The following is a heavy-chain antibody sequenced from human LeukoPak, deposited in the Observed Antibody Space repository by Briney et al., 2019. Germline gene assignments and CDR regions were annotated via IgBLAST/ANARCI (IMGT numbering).Heavy chain of an antibody. Sequence: KASETLSLTCTVSGYSISSGYYWGWIRQPPGKGLEWIGSIYHSGSTYYNPSLKSRVTVSVDTSKNQFSLKLSSVTAADTAVYYCARIEVLKGVDYWGQGTLVTVSS. CDR2: IYHSGST. V-gene: IGHV4-38-2*02. CDR1: GYSISSGYY. CDR3: ARIEVLKGVDY. D-gene: IGHD2-8*01. J-gene: IGHJ4*02.